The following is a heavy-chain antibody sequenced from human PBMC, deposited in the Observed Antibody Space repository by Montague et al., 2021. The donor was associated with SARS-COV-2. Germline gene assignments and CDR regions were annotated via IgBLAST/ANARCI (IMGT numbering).Heavy chain of an antibody. Sequence: SETLSLTCAVSGGSISSSNWWSWVRQPPGKGLKWIGEIYHSGSTNYNPSLKSRVTISVDKSKNQFSLKLSSVTAADTAVYYCARDRPRSSGWPYYFDYWGQGTLVTVSS. V-gene: IGHV4-4*02. CDR3: ARDRPRSSGWPYYFDY. CDR1: GGSISSSNW. CDR2: IYHSGST. D-gene: IGHD6-19*01. J-gene: IGHJ4*02.